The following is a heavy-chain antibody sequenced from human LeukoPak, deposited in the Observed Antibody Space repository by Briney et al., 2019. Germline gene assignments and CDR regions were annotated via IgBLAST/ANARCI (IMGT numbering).Heavy chain of an antibody. CDR3: ARETSQKGAHYMDV. V-gene: IGHV4-59*01. D-gene: IGHD3-16*01. CDR2: NSGST. Sequence: PSETLSLTCTVSGGSISSYYWSWIRQPPGKGLEWIGYNSGSTNYNPSLKNRVTISVDTSKNQFSLKLSSVTAADTAVYYCARETSQKGAHYMDVWGKGTTVTISS. CDR1: GGSISSYY. J-gene: IGHJ6*03.